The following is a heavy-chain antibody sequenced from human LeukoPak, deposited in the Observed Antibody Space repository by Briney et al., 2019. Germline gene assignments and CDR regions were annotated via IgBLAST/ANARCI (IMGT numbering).Heavy chain of an antibody. CDR2: ISYSGGTR. CDR3: AKDTGQWPIRTFDY. Sequence: GGSLRLSCAASGFTFSSYAMTWVRQAPGKGLEWVSGISYSGGTRYYADSVNGRFTISRDNSKNTLYLQMSSLTAEDTAVYYCAKDTGQWPIRTFDYWGQGTLVTVSS. CDR1: GFTFSSYA. V-gene: IGHV3-23*01. D-gene: IGHD6-19*01. J-gene: IGHJ4*02.